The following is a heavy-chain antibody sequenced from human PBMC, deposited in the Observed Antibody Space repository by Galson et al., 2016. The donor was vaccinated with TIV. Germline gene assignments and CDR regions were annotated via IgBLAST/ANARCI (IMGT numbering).Heavy chain of an antibody. CDR1: GFTFSNFW. V-gene: IGHV3-74*01. D-gene: IGHD3-3*01. J-gene: IGHJ3*01. CDR2: IKTAGSRT. CDR3: RARGDSRAHDVFDF. Sequence: SLRLSCAASGFTFSNFWMHWVRQVPGEGLVWVSRIKTAGSRTDYVDSVKGRFTISRGNVKNTVYLQMDSLRAEDTAVYYCRARGDSRAHDVFDFWGHGTMVTVSS.